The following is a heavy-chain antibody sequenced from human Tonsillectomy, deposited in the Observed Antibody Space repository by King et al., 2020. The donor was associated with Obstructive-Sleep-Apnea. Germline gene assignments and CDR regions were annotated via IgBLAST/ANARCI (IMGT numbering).Heavy chain of an antibody. CDR3: AKDLGQYFDY. Sequence: VQLVESGGGVVQPGGSLRLSCAVSGFSFSDYCMHCVRQTPGKGVVGLVFIRYDGSNKYYADSVKGRFTISRDNSKNTLYLQMNSLRAEDTAVYYCAKDLGQYFDYWGQGTLVTVSS. D-gene: IGHD3-16*01. J-gene: IGHJ4*02. V-gene: IGHV3-30*02. CDR1: GFSFSDYC. CDR2: IRYDGSNK.